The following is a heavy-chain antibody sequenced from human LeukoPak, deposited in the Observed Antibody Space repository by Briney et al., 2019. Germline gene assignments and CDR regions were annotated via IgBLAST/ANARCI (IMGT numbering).Heavy chain of an antibody. D-gene: IGHD3-10*01. J-gene: IGHJ5*02. Sequence: PSETLSLTRAVYGGSFSGYYWSWIRQPPGKGLEWIGEINHSGSTNYNPSLKSRVTISVDTSKNQFSLKLSSVTAADTAVYYCARERPLYYYGSGTNWFDPWGQGTLVTVSS. CDR1: GGSFSGYY. CDR2: INHSGST. V-gene: IGHV4-34*01. CDR3: ARERPLYYYGSGTNWFDP.